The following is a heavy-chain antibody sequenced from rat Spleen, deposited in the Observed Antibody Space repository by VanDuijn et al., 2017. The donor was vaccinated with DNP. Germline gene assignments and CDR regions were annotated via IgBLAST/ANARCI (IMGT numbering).Heavy chain of an antibody. CDR2: ISYDGSST. CDR1: GFTFSDYY. D-gene: IGHD1-10*01. Sequence: EVQLVESDGGLVQPGRSLKLSCAASGFTFSDYYMAWVRQAPTKGLEWVATISYDGSSTYYRDSVKGRFTISRDNAKSTLYLQMDSLRSEDTATYYCARHNNGVMDAWGQGASVTVSS. J-gene: IGHJ4*01. CDR3: ARHNNGVMDA. V-gene: IGHV5-29*01.